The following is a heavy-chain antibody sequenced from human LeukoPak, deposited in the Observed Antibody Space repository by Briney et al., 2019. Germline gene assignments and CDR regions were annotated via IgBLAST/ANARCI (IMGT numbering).Heavy chain of an antibody. Sequence: SETLSLTCAVYSGSFSGYYWTWFRQPPGKGLEWIGESNHNWGAKYNPSLKSRVTISVDTSKNQFSLKLSSVTAADTAVYYCAVEGLRANNWFDPWGQGTLVTVSS. D-gene: IGHD3-10*01. J-gene: IGHJ5*02. CDR3: AVEGLRANNWFDP. CDR1: SGSFSGYY. V-gene: IGHV4-34*01. CDR2: SNHNWGA.